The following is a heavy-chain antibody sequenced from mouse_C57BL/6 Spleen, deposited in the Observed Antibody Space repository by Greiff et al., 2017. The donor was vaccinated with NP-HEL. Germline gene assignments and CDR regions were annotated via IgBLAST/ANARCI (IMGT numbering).Heavy chain of an antibody. Sequence: VQGVESGPELVKPGASVKLSCKASGYTFTSYDINWVKQRPGQGLEWIGWIYPRDGSTKYNEKFKGKATLTVDTSSSTAYMELHSLTSEDSAVYFCARSSYSNYVAYWGQGTLVTVSA. V-gene: IGHV1-85*01. J-gene: IGHJ3*01. CDR3: ARSSYSNYVAY. CDR2: IYPRDGST. CDR1: GYTFTSYD. D-gene: IGHD2-5*01.